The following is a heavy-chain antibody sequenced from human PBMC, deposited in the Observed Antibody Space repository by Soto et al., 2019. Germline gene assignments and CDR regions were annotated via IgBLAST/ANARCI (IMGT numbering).Heavy chain of an antibody. D-gene: IGHD3-9*01. Sequence: GGSLRLSCAASGFTFSSYAMSWVRQAPGKGLEWVSAISGSGGSTYYADSVKGRFTISRDNSKNTLYLQMNSLRAEDTAVYYCAKVYGDRGYDILTGYPMYYFDYWGQGTLVPVSS. V-gene: IGHV3-23*01. CDR2: ISGSGGST. CDR3: AKVYGDRGYDILTGYPMYYFDY. J-gene: IGHJ4*02. CDR1: GFTFSSYA.